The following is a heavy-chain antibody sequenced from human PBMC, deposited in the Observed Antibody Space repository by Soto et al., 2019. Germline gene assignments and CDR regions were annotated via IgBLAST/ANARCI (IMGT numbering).Heavy chain of an antibody. V-gene: IGHV3-23*01. CDR2: ISATGYAT. CDR3: AKDRLDRAPAGWVDC. J-gene: IGHJ5*01. Sequence: EVQLLESGGGLVQPGGSLRLSCEASGFSFSNYAMSWVRQTPGKGLEWVSGISATGYATFYAESVKGRFTISRDNSKNTLYVQTTALRGDDTATYYCAKDRLDRAPAGWVDCWGQAALVTVSS. D-gene: IGHD6-13*01. CDR1: GFSFSNYA.